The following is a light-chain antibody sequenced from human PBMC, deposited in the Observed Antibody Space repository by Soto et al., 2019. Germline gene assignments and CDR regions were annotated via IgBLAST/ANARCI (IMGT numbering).Light chain of an antibody. Sequence: IQMTHSPSSLSASVGDRVTITFQATQDIVDYLNWYQQQPGKPPKLLIYDASNLETGVPSRFSGSASGTDFTFTINSLKAEDIATDYCQHYNHLPTFGGGTKVDIK. V-gene: IGKV1-33*01. J-gene: IGKJ4*01. CDR1: QDIVDY. CDR3: QHYNHLPT. CDR2: DAS.